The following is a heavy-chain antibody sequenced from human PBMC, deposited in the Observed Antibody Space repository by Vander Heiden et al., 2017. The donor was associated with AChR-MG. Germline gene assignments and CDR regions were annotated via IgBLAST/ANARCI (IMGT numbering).Heavy chain of an antibody. Sequence: QVQLQQWGAGLLKPSETLSITCAVYGGSFSGYYWSWIRQPPGKGLEWIGEINHSGSTNYNPSLKSRVTISVDTSKNQFSLKLSSVTAADTAVYYCARRSPGLGWFDPWGQGTLVTVSS. CDR2: INHSGST. J-gene: IGHJ5*02. V-gene: IGHV4-34*01. CDR3: ARRSPGLGWFDP. D-gene: IGHD3-16*01. CDR1: GGSFSGYY.